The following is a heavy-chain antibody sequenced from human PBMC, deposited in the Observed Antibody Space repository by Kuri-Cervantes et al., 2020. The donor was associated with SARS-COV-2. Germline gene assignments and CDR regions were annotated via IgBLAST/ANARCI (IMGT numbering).Heavy chain of an antibody. CDR3: ANSLLLSLDY. V-gene: IGHV3-30*02. CDR1: GFTFSSYS. CDR2: IRYDGSNK. D-gene: IGHD1-26*01. J-gene: IGHJ4*02. Sequence: GESLKISCAASGFTFSSYSMNWVRQAPGKGLKWVAFIRYDGSNKYYAGSVKGRFTISRDNSKNTLYLQMNSLRAEDTAVYYCANSLLLSLDYWGQGTLVTVSS.